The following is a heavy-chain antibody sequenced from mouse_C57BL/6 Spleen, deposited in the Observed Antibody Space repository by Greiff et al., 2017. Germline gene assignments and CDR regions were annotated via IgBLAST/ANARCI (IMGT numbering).Heavy chain of an antibody. Sequence: VQLQQSGAELVRPGSSVTMSCKTSGYTFTSYGINWVKQRPGQGLEWIGSIYTGTGYTEYNEKFNGKATLTADKSSSTAYMQLSRLTSEDAAVYFCARTKYKVVYFDYWGQGTTVTVSA. CDR1: GYTFTSYG. J-gene: IGHJ2*01. CDR3: ARTKYKVVYFDY. D-gene: IGHD1-1*01. CDR2: IYTGTGYT. V-gene: IGHV1-58*01.